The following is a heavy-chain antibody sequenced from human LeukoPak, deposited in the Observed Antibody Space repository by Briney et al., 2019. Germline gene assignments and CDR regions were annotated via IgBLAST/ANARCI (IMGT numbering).Heavy chain of an antibody. CDR2: IKQDGSEK. Sequence: RTGGSRRLSCAASGFTFSSYWMSWVRQAPGKGLEWVANIKQDGSEKYYVDSVKGRFTISRDNAKNSLYLQMNSLRAEDTAVYYCARDQPRQGFWSGYYYMDVWGKGTTVTVSS. CDR3: ARDQPRQGFWSGYYYMDV. J-gene: IGHJ6*03. V-gene: IGHV3-7*01. CDR1: GFTFSSYW. D-gene: IGHD3-3*01.